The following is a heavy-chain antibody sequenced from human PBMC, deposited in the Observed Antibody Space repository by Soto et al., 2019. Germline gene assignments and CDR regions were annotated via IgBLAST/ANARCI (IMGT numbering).Heavy chain of an antibody. V-gene: IGHV4-31*03. CDR3: TRGDY. J-gene: IGHJ4*02. CDR2: VSYTGST. CDR1: GESITSLGYY. Sequence: QVHLQESGPGLVKPSQTLSLACSVSGESITSLGYYWTWVRQPPGKGLEWIGFVSYTGSTFYNSALRSRVTISRHTSQNQFLLDVKSVTVADTAMYLCTRGDYWGQGVLVTVSS.